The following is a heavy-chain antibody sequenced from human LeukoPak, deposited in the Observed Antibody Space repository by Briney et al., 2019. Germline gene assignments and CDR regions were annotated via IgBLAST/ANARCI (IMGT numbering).Heavy chain of an antibody. CDR1: GYTFTGYY. J-gene: IGHJ4*02. CDR3: ARGVRTYSSSWYPFDY. Sequence: GASVKVSCKASGYTFTGYYMRWVRQAPGQGLEWMGWINPNSGGTNYAQKFQGRVTMTRDTSISTAYMELSRLRSDDTAVYYCARGVRTYSSSWYPFDYWGQGTLVTVSS. D-gene: IGHD6-13*01. CDR2: INPNSGGT. V-gene: IGHV1-2*02.